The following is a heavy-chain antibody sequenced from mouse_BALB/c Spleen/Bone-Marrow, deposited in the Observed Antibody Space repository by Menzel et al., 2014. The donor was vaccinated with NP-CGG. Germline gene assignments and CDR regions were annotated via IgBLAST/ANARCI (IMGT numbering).Heavy chain of an antibody. Sequence: EVQLQQSGADLVKPGASVKLSCTASGFNIKDTYMHWVKQRPEQGLEWIGRIDPANGNTKYDPKFQGKATITADTSSNTAYLQLSSLTSEDTAVYYCARGDYYGGSFFAYWGQGTLATVSA. CDR2: IDPANGNT. J-gene: IGHJ3*01. V-gene: IGHV14-3*02. CDR3: ARGDYYGGSFFAY. CDR1: GFNIKDTY. D-gene: IGHD1-1*01.